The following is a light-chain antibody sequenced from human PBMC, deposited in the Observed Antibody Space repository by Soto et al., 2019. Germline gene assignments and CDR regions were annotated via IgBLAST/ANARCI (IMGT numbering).Light chain of an antibody. CDR2: EAS. CDR1: QDISNY. J-gene: IGKJ4*01. Sequence: DIQMTQSPSSLSASVGDRVTITFQASQDISNYLSWYQQKPGKVPKLLIYEASTLQSGVPSRFSGSGSGTDFTLTISSLQPEDVATYYCQKDNSAPSFGGGTKVDIK. CDR3: QKDNSAPS. V-gene: IGKV1-27*01.